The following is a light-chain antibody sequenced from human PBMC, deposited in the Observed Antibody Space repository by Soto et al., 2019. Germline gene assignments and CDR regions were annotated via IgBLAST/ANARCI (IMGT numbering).Light chain of an antibody. J-gene: IGLJ1*01. CDR1: SNDVGRFNY. CDR3: SSFVHGTSYV. Sequence: QSVLTQAPSASGSPGQSVTISCAGTSNDVGRFNYVSWYQRHPGKAPKLIIYEVNKRPSGVPDRFSGSESGNTASLTVSGLQAEDEADYFCSSFVHGTSYVFGTGTKVTVL. CDR2: EVN. V-gene: IGLV2-8*01.